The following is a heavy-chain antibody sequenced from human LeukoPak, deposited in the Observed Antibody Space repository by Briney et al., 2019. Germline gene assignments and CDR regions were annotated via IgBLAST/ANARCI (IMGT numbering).Heavy chain of an antibody. J-gene: IGHJ4*02. CDR1: GFSFGEYA. CDR2: IRSKGDSRKT. Sequence: PGGSLRLSCTASGFSFGEYALNWVREAPGKGLGWGGFIRSKGDSRKTEYAASVEGRFTISRDDSKSIAYLQMNSLKTEDTAVYYCSRAQTEVGAKYYFDYWGQGTLDTVSS. CDR3: SRAQTEVGAKYYFDY. D-gene: IGHD1-26*01. V-gene: IGHV3-49*04.